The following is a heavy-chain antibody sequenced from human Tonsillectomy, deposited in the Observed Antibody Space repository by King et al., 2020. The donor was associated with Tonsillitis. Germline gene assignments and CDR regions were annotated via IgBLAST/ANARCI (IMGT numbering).Heavy chain of an antibody. CDR2: ITTSSDT. J-gene: IGHJ4*02. CDR1: EFTFSSYY. D-gene: IGHD2-15*01. CDR3: ARTRGYCSGGRCYPYYFDY. Sequence: VQLVESGGGLVKPGGSLRLSCAASEFTFSSYYMSWIRQAPGKGLEWVSCITTSSDTNYADSVKGRFTISRDNAKSSLYLQMNSLRDEDTAVYYCARTRGYCSGGRCYPYYFDYWGQGILVTVSS. V-gene: IGHV3-11*06.